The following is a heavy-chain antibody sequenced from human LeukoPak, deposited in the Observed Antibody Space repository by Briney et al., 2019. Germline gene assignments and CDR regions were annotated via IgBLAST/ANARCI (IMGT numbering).Heavy chain of an antibody. CDR1: GFTFSSYA. Sequence: GGSLRLSCAASGFTFSSYAMSGVRQAPGKGLEGVSAISGSGGSTYYADSVKGRVTISRDNSKNTLYLQMNSLRAEDTAVYYCAKVPTIVGATTPYFDYWGQGTLVTVSS. CDR2: ISGSGGST. CDR3: AKVPTIVGATTPYFDY. V-gene: IGHV3-23*01. D-gene: IGHD1-26*01. J-gene: IGHJ4*02.